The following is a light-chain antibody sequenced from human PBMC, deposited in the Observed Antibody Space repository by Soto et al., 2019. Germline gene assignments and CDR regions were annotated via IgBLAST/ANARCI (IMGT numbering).Light chain of an antibody. CDR2: GAS. CDR1: QNVYNNY. Sequence: EIVLTQSPGTLSLSPGERATRSCRASQNVYNNYLAWYQQKPGQAPRLLINGASSRATGIPDRFSGSGSGTDFTLRISRLEPEEFAVYYCQQYGRSPPSFGGGTKVAI. J-gene: IGKJ4*01. CDR3: QQYGRSPPS. V-gene: IGKV3-20*01.